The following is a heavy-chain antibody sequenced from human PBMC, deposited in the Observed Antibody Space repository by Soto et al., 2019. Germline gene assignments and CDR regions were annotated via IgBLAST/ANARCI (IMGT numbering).Heavy chain of an antibody. CDR1: GYTFTSYD. Sequence: EASGKVSCKASGYTFTSYDINWVRQATGQGLEWMGWMNPNSGNTGYAQKFHGRVTMTRNTSISTAYMELSSLRSEDTVVYYCARVEVVYYYDSSGKGAFDIWGQGTMVTVSS. D-gene: IGHD3-22*01. CDR2: MNPNSGNT. CDR3: ARVEVVYYYDSSGKGAFDI. V-gene: IGHV1-8*01. J-gene: IGHJ3*02.